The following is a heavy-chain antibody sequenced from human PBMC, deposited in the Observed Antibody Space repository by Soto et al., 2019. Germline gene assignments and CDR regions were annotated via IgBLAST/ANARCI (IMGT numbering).Heavy chain of an antibody. D-gene: IGHD3-3*01. CDR1: GYIFTDYG. Sequence: QVLLVQSGAEVKKPGASVRVSCTASGYIFTDYGITWVRQAPGQGLEWMGWISSYNGNTNYAQKVQGRVTMTTDIYTAITYMELRGLTSDDTAVYFCARYSRPDFWSGSTSPSYSLDHWGQGTLVTVSS. CDR3: ARYSRPDFWSGSTSPSYSLDH. J-gene: IGHJ4*02. V-gene: IGHV1-18*01. CDR2: ISSYNGNT.